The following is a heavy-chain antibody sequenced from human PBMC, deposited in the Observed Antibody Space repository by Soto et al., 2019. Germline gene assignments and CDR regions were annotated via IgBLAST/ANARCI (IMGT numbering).Heavy chain of an antibody. V-gene: IGHV3-15*01. CDR1: GFTFSNAW. D-gene: IGHD3-22*01. CDR3: TTGYYDSSGYWAFDI. J-gene: IGHJ3*02. CDR2: IKSKTDGGTT. Sequence: GGSLRLSCAASGFTFSNAWMSWVRQAPGKGLEWVGRIKSKTDGGTTDYAAPVKGRFTISRDDSKNTLYLQMNSLKTEDTAVYYCTTGYYDSSGYWAFDIWGQGTMVTVS.